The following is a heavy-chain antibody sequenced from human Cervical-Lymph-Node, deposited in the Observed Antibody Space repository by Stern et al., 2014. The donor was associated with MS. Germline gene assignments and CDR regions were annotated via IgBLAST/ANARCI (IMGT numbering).Heavy chain of an antibody. CDR2: IYYSGST. CDR1: GGSISSYY. V-gene: IGHV4-59*01. Sequence: QVQLVESGPGLVKPSETLSLTCTVSGGSISSYYWSWIRQPPGKGLEWIGYIYYSGSTNYNPSLKSRVTISVDTSKNKFSLKLSSVTAADTAVYYCARLTYYYGMDVWGQGTTVTVSS. CDR3: ARLTYYYGMDV. J-gene: IGHJ6*02.